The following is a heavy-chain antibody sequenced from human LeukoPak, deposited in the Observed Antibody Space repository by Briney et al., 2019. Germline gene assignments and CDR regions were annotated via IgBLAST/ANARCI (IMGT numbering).Heavy chain of an antibody. J-gene: IGHJ4*02. D-gene: IGHD3-22*01. CDR3: ARVRYDSSGFYPYFDY. Sequence: SETLSLTCTVSGGSISSYYWSWIRQPAGKGLEWIGRIYTSGSTNYNPSLKSRVTMSVDTSKNQFSLKLSSVTAADTAVYYCARVRYDSSGFYPYFDYWGQGTLVTVSS. V-gene: IGHV4-4*07. CDR2: IYTSGST. CDR1: GGSISSYY.